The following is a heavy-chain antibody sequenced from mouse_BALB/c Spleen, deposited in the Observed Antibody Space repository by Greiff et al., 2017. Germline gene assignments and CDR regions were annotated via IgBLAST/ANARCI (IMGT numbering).Heavy chain of an antibody. J-gene: IGHJ1*01. V-gene: IGHV5-6-5*01. CDR3: ARKGYGSYWYFDV. D-gene: IGHD1-1*01. CDR2: ISSGGST. CDR1: GFTFSSYA. Sequence: DVKLVESGGGLVKPGGSLKLSCAASGFTFSSYAMSWVRQTPEKRLEWVASISSGGSTYYPDSVKGRFTISRDNARNILYLQMSSLRSEDTAMYYCARKGYGSYWYFDVWGAGTTVTVSS.